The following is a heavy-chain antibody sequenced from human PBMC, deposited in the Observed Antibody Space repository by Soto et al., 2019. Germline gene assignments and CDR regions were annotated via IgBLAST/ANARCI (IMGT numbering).Heavy chain of an antibody. CDR1: GGTFSSYA. J-gene: IGHJ6*02. CDR2: IIPIFGTA. Sequence: GASVKVSCKASGGTFSSYAISWVRQAPGQGLEWMGGIIPIFGTANYAQKFQGRVTITADKSTSTAYMELSSLRSEDTAVYYCARANTGYYNPMGYYGMDVWGQGTTVTVSS. D-gene: IGHD3-9*01. V-gene: IGHV1-69*06. CDR3: ARANTGYYNPMGYYGMDV.